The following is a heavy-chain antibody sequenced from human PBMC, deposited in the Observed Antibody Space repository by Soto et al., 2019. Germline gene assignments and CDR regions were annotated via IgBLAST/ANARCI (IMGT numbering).Heavy chain of an antibody. J-gene: IGHJ6*02. CDR1: GYTFSSYG. CDR2: ISAYNDDT. Sequence: QVKLVESGAEVNKPGASVKVSCKASGYTFSSYGISWVRQAPGQGLEWMGWISAYNDDTNYAQILQGRVTMTTDTSTCAAYMELRSLRSDDTAVYYCARERRDAYNLFYGMDVWGQGTTVTVSS. D-gene: IGHD1-1*01. CDR3: ARERRDAYNLFYGMDV. V-gene: IGHV1-18*01.